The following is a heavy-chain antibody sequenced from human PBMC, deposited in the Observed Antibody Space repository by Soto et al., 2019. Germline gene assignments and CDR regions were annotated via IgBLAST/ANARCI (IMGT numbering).Heavy chain of an antibody. J-gene: IGHJ4*02. D-gene: IGHD3-22*01. CDR3: ARGISMTVEVQRDAPDKYFFDS. CDR2: IYYSGST. V-gene: IGHV4-39*01. Sequence: SETLSLTCTVSGGSISSSSYYWGWIRQPPGKGLGWIGSIYYSGSTYYNPSLKSRVTISVDTSKNQFSLRLSSVTAADTAVYYCARGISMTVEVQRDAPDKYFFDSWGQETLVTVS. CDR1: GGSISSSSYY.